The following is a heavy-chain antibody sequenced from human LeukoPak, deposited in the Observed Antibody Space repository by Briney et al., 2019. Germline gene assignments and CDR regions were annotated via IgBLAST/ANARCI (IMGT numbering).Heavy chain of an antibody. CDR2: INPSGGST. Sequence: ASVKDSCKASGYTFTTYYLHWVRQAPGRGLEWMGIINPSGGSTDYAQKFQGRVTVTRDMSTSTVFMELSSLRSEDTAMYYCARERHATFYFDYWGQGSLVTVSS. CDR3: ARERHATFYFDY. J-gene: IGHJ4*02. V-gene: IGHV1-46*01. CDR1: GYTFTTYY. D-gene: IGHD1-1*01.